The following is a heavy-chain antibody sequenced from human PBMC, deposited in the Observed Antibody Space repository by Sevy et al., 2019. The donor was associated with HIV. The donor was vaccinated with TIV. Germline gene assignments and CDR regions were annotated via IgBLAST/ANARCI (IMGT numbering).Heavy chain of an antibody. CDR3: ARVGDYYYVSSGYYDY. CDR2: ISAYNGNT. D-gene: IGHD3-22*01. V-gene: IGHV1-18*04. Sequence: ASVMVSCKASGYTFTSYGISWVRQAPGQGLEWMGWISAYNGNTNYAQKLQGRVTMTTDTSTSTAYMELRSLRSDDTAVYYCARVGDYYYVSSGYYDYWGQGTLVTVSS. J-gene: IGHJ4*02. CDR1: GYTFTSYG.